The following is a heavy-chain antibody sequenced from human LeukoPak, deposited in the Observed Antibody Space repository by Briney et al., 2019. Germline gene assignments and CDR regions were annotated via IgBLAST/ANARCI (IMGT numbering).Heavy chain of an antibody. D-gene: IGHD3-10*01. CDR2: LSPRDGET. V-gene: IGHV1-24*01. J-gene: IGHJ4*02. CDR1: GSTLTTIS. Sequence: ASVKVSRTVSGSTLTTISIDWVRQAPGKGLEWMGSLSPRDGETFHAQKFQGRLTMTADTPTETAYMELSTLESGDTALYYCATGAMVYDFWGQGTLVTVSS. CDR3: ATGAMVYDF.